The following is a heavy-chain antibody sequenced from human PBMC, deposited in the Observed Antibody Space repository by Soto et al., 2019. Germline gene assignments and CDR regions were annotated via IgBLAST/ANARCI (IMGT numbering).Heavy chain of an antibody. J-gene: IGHJ3*02. D-gene: IGHD6-6*01. V-gene: IGHV3-72*01. CDR3: TRRYSSVSIYAFDI. Sequence: EVQLVESGGGLVQPGGSLRLSCVASGSTFSNHYMDWVRQAPGKGLEWVGRTANEANSYTTEYAASVRDRFTISRDDSTNSLYLQMNSLKAEDTAVYHCTRRYSSVSIYAFDIWGQGTMVTVSS. CDR2: TANEANSYTT. CDR1: GSTFSNHY.